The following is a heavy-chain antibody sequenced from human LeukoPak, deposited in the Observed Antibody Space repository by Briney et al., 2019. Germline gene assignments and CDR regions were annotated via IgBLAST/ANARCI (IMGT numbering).Heavy chain of an antibody. V-gene: IGHV4-30-2*01. Sequence: TLSLTCTVSGGSISSGGYYWSWIRQPPGKGLEWIGYIYHSGSTYYNPSLKSRVTISVDRSKNQFSLKLSSVTAADTAVYYCARESGHSGSSRDYWGQGTLVTVSS. CDR3: ARESGHSGSSRDY. J-gene: IGHJ4*02. CDR2: IYHSGST. D-gene: IGHD6-6*01. CDR1: GGSISSGGYY.